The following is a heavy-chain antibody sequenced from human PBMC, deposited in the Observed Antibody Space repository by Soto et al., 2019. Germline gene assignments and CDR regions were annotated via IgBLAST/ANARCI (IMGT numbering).Heavy chain of an antibody. CDR3: ARDLFRYDFWSGYYWSY. CDR2: FDPEDIKT. Sequence: ASVKVSCKVSGYTLTELSIHWVRQPPGKGLEWMGGFDPEDIKTIYAQKFQGRVTMTEDRSTDTAYMELSSLRSEDTAVYYCARDLFRYDFWSGYYWSYWGQGTLVTVSS. V-gene: IGHV1-24*01. J-gene: IGHJ4*02. CDR1: GYTLTELS. D-gene: IGHD3-3*01.